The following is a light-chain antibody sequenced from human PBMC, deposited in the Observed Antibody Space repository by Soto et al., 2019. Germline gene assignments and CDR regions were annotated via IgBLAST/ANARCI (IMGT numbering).Light chain of an antibody. J-gene: IGLJ3*02. CDR3: TSYAGSYTLWV. CDR1: SSNIGGNS. V-gene: IGLV1-51*01. Sequence: QSVMTQLPSVSAAPGQKVTISCSGSSSNIGGNSVSWYQQLPGTAPKLLIYDDNKRPSGIPDRFSGSKSGTSATLGITGFQTGDEADYYCTSYAGSYTLWVFGGGTKVTVL. CDR2: DDN.